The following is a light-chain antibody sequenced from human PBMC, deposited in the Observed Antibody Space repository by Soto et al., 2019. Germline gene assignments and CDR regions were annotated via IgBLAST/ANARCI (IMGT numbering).Light chain of an antibody. CDR2: EDD. J-gene: IGLJ3*02. V-gene: IGLV6-57*04. CDR3: QSYDRSDHVV. CDR1: SGSIGSNY. Sequence: NFMLTQPHSVSDSPGKTVTISCTRSSGSIGSNYVQWYQQRPGSVPSIVIYEDDQRPSGVPDRISGSIDRSSNSASLTISGLKTEDEADSYSQSYDRSDHVVFGGGTKLTVL.